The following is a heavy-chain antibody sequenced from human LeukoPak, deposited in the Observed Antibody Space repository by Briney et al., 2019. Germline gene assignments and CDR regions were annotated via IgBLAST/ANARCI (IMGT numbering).Heavy chain of an antibody. CDR1: GFTFSSYG. J-gene: IGHJ4*02. D-gene: IGHD3-22*01. CDR3: VEQRKTYFYDPRGYPIDY. V-gene: IGHV3-30*02. CDR2: IRYDGTNK. Sequence: GGSLRLSCAASGFTFSSYGIHWVRQAPGKGLEWVAFIRYDGTNKYYADSVKGRFTISRYNSMNTLYLQMNSLRAEDTAVYYCVEQRKTYFYDPRGYPIDYWGQGTLVTVSS.